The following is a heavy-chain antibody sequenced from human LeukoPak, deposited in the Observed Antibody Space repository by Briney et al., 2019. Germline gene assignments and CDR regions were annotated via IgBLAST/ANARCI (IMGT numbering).Heavy chain of an antibody. CDR3: ARGGVVVAAPLSYAFDI. CDR1: GYTFTCYY. D-gene: IGHD2-15*01. CDR2: INPNSGGT. J-gene: IGHJ3*02. Sequence: ASVKVSCKASGYTFTCYYMHWVRQAPGQGLEWMGWINPNSGGTNYAQKFQGRVTMTRDTSISTAYMELSRLRSDDTAVYYCARGGVVVAAPLSYAFDIWGQGTMVTVSS. V-gene: IGHV1-2*02.